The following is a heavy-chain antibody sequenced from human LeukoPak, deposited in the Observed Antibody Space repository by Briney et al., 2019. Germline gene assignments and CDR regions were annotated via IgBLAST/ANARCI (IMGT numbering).Heavy chain of an antibody. D-gene: IGHD2-2*02. Sequence: GGSLRLSCAASGFTFSSYAMSWVRQAPGKGLEWVSAISGSGGSTYYADSVKGRFTISRDNSKNTLYLQMNSLRAEDTAVYYCAKSLRKIVVVPAAINDAFDIWGQGTMVTVSS. V-gene: IGHV3-23*01. CDR3: AKSLRKIVVVPAAINDAFDI. CDR1: GFTFSSYA. J-gene: IGHJ3*02. CDR2: ISGSGGST.